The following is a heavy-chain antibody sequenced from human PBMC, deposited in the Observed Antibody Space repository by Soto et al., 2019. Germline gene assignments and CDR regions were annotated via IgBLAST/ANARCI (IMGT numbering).Heavy chain of an antibody. J-gene: IGHJ6*02. CDR2: ITGSGDAT. D-gene: IGHD2-2*01. V-gene: IGHV3-23*01. Sequence: PGGSLRLSCAASGFTFSSYAMNWVRQAPGKGLEWVSVITGSGDATYYADSVKGRFTISRDNSKNTLYVQMNSLRAEDTAVYYCATLLVPAAMFGDTMVRGAYYGMDVWGQGTTVTVSS. CDR3: ATLLVPAAMFGDTMVRGAYYGMDV. CDR1: GFTFSSYA.